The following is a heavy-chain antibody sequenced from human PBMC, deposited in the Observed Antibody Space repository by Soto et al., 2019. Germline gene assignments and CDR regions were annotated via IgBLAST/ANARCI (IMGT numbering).Heavy chain of an antibody. V-gene: IGHV3-33*01. CDR2: IWYDGSNK. CDR1: GFTFSSYG. J-gene: IGHJ4*02. D-gene: IGHD5-18*01. CDR3: AREGGGYSYGYNTDY. Sequence: PGGSLRLSCAASGFTFSSYGMHWVRQAPGKGLEWVAVIWYDGSNKYYADSVKGRFTISRDNSKNTLYLQMNSLRAEDTAVYYCAREGGGYSYGYNTDYWGQGTLVTVSS.